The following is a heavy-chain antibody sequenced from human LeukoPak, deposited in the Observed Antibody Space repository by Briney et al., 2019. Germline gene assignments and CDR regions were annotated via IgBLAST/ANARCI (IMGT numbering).Heavy chain of an antibody. CDR3: ARRTNYYDSSGYRGYDY. J-gene: IGHJ4*02. V-gene: IGHV1-46*01. CDR2: INPSGGST. Sequence: ASVKVSCKASGYTFTSYYMHWVRQAPGQGLEWMGIINPSGGSTSYAQKFQGRVTMTGDTSTSTVYMELSSLRSEDTAVYYCARRTNYYDSSGYRGYDYWGQGTLVTVSS. CDR1: GYTFTSYY. D-gene: IGHD3-22*01.